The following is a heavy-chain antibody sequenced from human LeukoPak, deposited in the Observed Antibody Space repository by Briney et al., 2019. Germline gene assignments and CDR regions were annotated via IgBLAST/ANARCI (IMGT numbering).Heavy chain of an antibody. V-gene: IGHV3-30*02. CDR2: IRYDGSNK. Sequence: GGSLRLSCAASGFIFSSFGMHWFRQAPGKGLEWVAFIRYDGSNKYYADSVKGRFTISRDNSKNTLYLQMNSPRPEDTAIYYCAKDRGDYTNWFDPWGQGTLVTVSS. J-gene: IGHJ5*02. D-gene: IGHD4-17*01. CDR1: GFIFSSFG. CDR3: AKDRGDYTNWFDP.